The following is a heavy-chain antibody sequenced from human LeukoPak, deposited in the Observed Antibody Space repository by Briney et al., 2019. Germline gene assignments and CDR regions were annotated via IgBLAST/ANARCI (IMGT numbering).Heavy chain of an antibody. CDR2: INPIFGTA. J-gene: IGHJ6*02. CDR1: GGTFSSYA. V-gene: IGHV1-69*13. CDR3: ATGGATVHYYGMDV. D-gene: IGHD1-26*01. Sequence: SVKVSCKASGGTFSSYAISWVRQAPGQGLEWMGGINPIFGTANYAQKFQGRVTITADESTSTAYMELSSLRSEDTAVYYCATGGATVHYYGMDVWGQGTTVTVSS.